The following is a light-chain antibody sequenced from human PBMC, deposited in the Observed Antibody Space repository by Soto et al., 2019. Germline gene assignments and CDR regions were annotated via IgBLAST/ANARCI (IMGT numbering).Light chain of an antibody. V-gene: IGLV2-23*02. CDR2: EVT. Sequence: QSALTQPASVSGSPGQSITISCTGTSSDVGSHNFVSWYQQCPGKAPKLMIFEVTKRPSGVSNRFSASKSGNTASLTISGVQAEDEADYYCCSYAGTTTWVFGGGTKLTVL. CDR3: CSYAGTTTWV. CDR1: SSDVGSHNF. J-gene: IGLJ3*02.